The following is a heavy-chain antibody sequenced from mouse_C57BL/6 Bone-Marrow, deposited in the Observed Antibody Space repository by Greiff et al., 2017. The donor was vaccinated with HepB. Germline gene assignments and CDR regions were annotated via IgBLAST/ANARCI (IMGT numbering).Heavy chain of an antibody. CDR3: AGGKGYAMDY. V-gene: IGHV5-4*01. CDR2: ISDGGSYT. Sequence: EVHLVESGGGLVKPGGSLKLSCAASGFTFSSYAMSWVRQTPEKRLEWVATISDGGSYTYYPDNVKGRFTISRDNAKNNLYLQMSHLKSEDTAMYYCAGGKGYAMDYWGQGTSVTVSS. D-gene: IGHD1-3*01. J-gene: IGHJ4*01. CDR1: GFTFSSYA.